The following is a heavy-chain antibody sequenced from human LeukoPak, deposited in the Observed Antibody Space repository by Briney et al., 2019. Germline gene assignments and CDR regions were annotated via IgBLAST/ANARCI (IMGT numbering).Heavy chain of an antibody. D-gene: IGHD3-22*01. CDR1: GYTFTCYY. Sequence: GASVTVSFKASGYTFTCYYMHWVRQAPGQGLEWMGWINPTSGGTNYAQKFKGRVTMTRDTSISTAYMELSRLRSDDTAVYYCARRYYYDSSGLYYFDYWGQGTLVTVSS. V-gene: IGHV1-2*02. CDR3: ARRYYYDSSGLYYFDY. CDR2: INPTSGGT. J-gene: IGHJ4*02.